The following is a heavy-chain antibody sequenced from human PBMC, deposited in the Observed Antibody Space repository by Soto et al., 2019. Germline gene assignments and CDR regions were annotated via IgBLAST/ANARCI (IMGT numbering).Heavy chain of an antibody. D-gene: IGHD2-21*02. V-gene: IGHV3-30*07. CDR3: ARVCGGDCAGAFDI. J-gene: IGHJ3*02. Sequence: DSMQGRLSISRDNSKNTAYLQMDSLRPEDKAVYHCARVCGGDCAGAFDIWGQGTVVTVSS.